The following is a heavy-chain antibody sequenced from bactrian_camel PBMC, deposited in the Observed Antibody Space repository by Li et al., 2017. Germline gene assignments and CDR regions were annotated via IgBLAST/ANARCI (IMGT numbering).Heavy chain of an antibody. J-gene: IGHJ4*01. D-gene: IGHD6*01. CDR2: IHSDGST. CDR1: GYPTYSRYL. CDR3: AKAGDSQLYLAEPTYNY. Sequence: QVQLVESGGGSVQAGGSLRLSCVASGYPTYSRYLIGWFRQAPGKEREGVAAIHSDGSTSYTDSVKGRFTISRDNAKNTLYLQLDSLKTEDTAMYYCAKAGDSQLYLAEPTYNYWGQGTQVTVS. V-gene: IGHV3S26*01.